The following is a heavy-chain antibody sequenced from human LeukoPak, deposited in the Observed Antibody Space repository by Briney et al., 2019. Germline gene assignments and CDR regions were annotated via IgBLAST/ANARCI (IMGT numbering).Heavy chain of an antibody. Sequence: GVSLKISCKGSGYSFTSYWIGWVRQMPGKGLEWMGIIYPGDSDTRYSPSFQGQVTISADKSISTAYLQWSSLKASDTAMYYCARRIAAAGTNYYYYMDVWGKGTTVTVSS. D-gene: IGHD6-13*01. V-gene: IGHV5-51*01. J-gene: IGHJ6*03. CDR3: ARRIAAAGTNYYYYMDV. CDR1: GYSFTSYW. CDR2: IYPGDSDT.